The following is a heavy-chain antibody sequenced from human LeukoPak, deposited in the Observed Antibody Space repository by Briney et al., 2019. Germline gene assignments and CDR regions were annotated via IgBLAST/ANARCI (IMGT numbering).Heavy chain of an antibody. CDR1: GVSISSSNSY. CDR2: IYYSGNT. J-gene: IGHJ6*03. CDR3: AKEGLGVTTSRRNYYYYMDV. D-gene: IGHD4-17*01. Sequence: SETLSLTCTVSGVSISSSNSYWGWIRQPPGKGLEWIGSIYYSGNTYYNASLKSQVSISIDTSKNQFSLRLTSVTAADTAVYYCAKEGLGVTTSRRNYYYYMDVWGKGTTVTVSS. V-gene: IGHV4-39*02.